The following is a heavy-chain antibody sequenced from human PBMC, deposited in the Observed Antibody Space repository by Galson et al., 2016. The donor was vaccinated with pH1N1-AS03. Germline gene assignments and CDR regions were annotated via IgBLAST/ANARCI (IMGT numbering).Heavy chain of an antibody. CDR3: ARHQRQGRGVFEI. CDR2: IYDSGNT. CDR1: GGSMSRYY. J-gene: IGHJ3*02. D-gene: IGHD2-8*01. V-gene: IGHV4-59*08. Sequence: SETLSLTCIVSGGSMSRYYWSWIRQPPGKGLEWIGYIYDSGNTNYNPSLKSRVTISGDTSKNQFSLKLTSVTATDTAVYYCARHQRQGRGVFEIWGQGITVTVSS.